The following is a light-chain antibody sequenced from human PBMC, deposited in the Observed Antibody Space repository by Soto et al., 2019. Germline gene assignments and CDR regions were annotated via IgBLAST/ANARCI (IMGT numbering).Light chain of an antibody. Sequence: QSALTQPPSASGYPGQSVTISCTGTSSDVGGYNYVSWYQQHPGKAPKLMIYEVSKRPSGVPDRFSGSKSGNTASLTVSGLQAEAEADYYCSSYAGSNNLVFGTGTKVTVL. CDR3: SSYAGSNNLV. V-gene: IGLV2-8*01. CDR2: EVS. CDR1: SSDVGGYNY. J-gene: IGLJ1*01.